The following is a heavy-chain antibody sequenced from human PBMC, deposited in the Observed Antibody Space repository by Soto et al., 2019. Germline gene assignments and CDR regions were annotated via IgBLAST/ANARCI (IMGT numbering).Heavy chain of an antibody. D-gene: IGHD3-16*02. CDR1: GYTFTSYG. V-gene: IGHV1-18*01. Sequence: QVQLVQSGAEVKKPGASVKVSCKASGYTFTSYGISWVRQAPGQGLEWMGWISAYNGNTNYAQKLQGRVTMSTDTSTSTAYLELRSLRSDDTAVYYCARDANYDYIWGSYRIDYWGRGTLVTVSS. J-gene: IGHJ4*02. CDR3: ARDANYDYIWGSYRIDY. CDR2: ISAYNGNT.